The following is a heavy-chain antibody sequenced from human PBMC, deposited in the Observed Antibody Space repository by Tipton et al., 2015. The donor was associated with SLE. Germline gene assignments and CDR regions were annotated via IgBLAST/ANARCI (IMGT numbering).Heavy chain of an antibody. CDR1: GGSISSYY. CDR2: IYTNENT. V-gene: IGHV4-4*07. J-gene: IGHJ5*02. Sequence: TLSLTCTVSGGSISSYYWSWIRQPAGGGLEWMGRIYTNENTNYNPSLKSRVTMSVDTSKNHFSLKLISVTAADTAVYYCAIDRGLATCSLPYNWFDPWGQGTLVTVSS. CDR3: AIDRGLATCSLPYNWFDP. D-gene: IGHD2-15*01.